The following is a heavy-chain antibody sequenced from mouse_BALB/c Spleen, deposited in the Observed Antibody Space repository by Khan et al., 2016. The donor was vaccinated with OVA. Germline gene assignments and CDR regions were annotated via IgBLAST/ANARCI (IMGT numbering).Heavy chain of an antibody. CDR1: GFTFSNYW. V-gene: IGHV6-6*02. CDR2: IRLQSDDYVT. J-gene: IGHJ2*01. CDR3: WILL. Sequence: EVQLQESGGGLVQPGGSMKLSCVASGFTFSNYWMNWVRQSPEQGLEWVAEIRLQSDDYVTHYAESGKGRFTISRDDYKSSVYLQMNNVRAEDTGIYYCWILLWGQGTTLTVSS.